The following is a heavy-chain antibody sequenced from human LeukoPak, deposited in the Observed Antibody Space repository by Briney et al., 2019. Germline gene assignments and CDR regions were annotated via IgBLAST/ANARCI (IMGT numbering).Heavy chain of an antibody. J-gene: IGHJ4*02. Sequence: QPGGSLRLSCAASGFTFSSYSMNWVRQAPGKGLEWVSVIYSGGSTYYADSVKGRFTISRDNSKNTLYLQMNSLRAEDTAVYYCARVRIYYGDSFDYWGQGTLVTVSS. V-gene: IGHV3-53*01. CDR3: ARVRIYYGDSFDY. CDR1: GFTFSSYS. D-gene: IGHD4-17*01. CDR2: IYSGGST.